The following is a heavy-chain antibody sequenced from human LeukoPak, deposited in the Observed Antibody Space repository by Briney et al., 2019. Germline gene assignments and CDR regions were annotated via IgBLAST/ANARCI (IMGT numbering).Heavy chain of an antibody. CDR3: AKDRWGVYEHCCEPFDY. D-gene: IGHD2-21*01. Sequence: AGGSLRLSCAASGFTFSSYAMAWVRQAPGKGLEWVSAISGGGISTYYAESVRGRFTVSRDNPKNTLYLHMTSLRAEDTAVYYCAKDRWGVYEHCCEPFDYWGQGTLVTVSS. CDR1: GFTFSSYA. J-gene: IGHJ4*02. CDR2: ISGGGIST. V-gene: IGHV3-23*01.